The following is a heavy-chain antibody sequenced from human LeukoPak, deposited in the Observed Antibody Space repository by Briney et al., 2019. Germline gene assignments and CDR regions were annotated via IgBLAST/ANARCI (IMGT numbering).Heavy chain of an antibody. Sequence: GGSLRLSCAASGLTFSSYAMSWVRQAPGKGLEWVSAISGSGGSTYYADSVKGRFTISRDNSKNTLYLQMNSLRAEDTAVYYCAKDIGQQLASDYWGQGTLVTVSS. CDR3: AKDIGQQLASDY. D-gene: IGHD6-13*01. CDR2: ISGSGGST. CDR1: GLTFSSYA. J-gene: IGHJ4*02. V-gene: IGHV3-23*01.